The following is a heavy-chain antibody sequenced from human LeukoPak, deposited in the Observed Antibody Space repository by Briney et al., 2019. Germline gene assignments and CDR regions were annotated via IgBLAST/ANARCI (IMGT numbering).Heavy chain of an antibody. CDR3: ASPYEVATIILDY. Sequence: GGSLRLSCAASGFTFSSYAMSWVRQAPGKGLEWVSAISGSGGSTYYADSVKDRFTISRDNSKNTLYLQMNSLRAEDTAVYYCASPYEVATIILDYWGQGTLVTVSS. D-gene: IGHD5-24*01. J-gene: IGHJ4*02. V-gene: IGHV3-23*01. CDR2: ISGSGGST. CDR1: GFTFSSYA.